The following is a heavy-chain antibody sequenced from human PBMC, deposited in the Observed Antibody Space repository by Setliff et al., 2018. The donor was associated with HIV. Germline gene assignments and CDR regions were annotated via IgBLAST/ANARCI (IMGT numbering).Heavy chain of an antibody. Sequence: SETLSLTCTVSGDSISSGSYYWSWIRLPAGKGLEWIGQIHTTGSTNYNPSLKSRVTISVDTSKNQSSLKLSSVTAADTAVYYCARKGNVGGWFDPWGQGTLVTVSS. D-gene: IGHD3-16*01. CDR3: ARKGNVGGWFDP. V-gene: IGHV4-61*09. CDR1: GDSISSGSYY. CDR2: IHTTGST. J-gene: IGHJ5*02.